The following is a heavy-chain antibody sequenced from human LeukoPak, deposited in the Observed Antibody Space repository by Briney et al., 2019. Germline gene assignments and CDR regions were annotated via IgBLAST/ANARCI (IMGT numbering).Heavy chain of an antibody. Sequence: GGSLRLSCAASGFTFDDYAMHWVRRAPGKGLEWVSLISGDGGSTYYADSVKGRFTISRDNSKNSLCLQMNSLRTEDTALYYCAKDRRGSYYYFDYWGQGTLVTVSS. J-gene: IGHJ4*02. CDR2: ISGDGGST. CDR3: AKDRRGSYYYFDY. CDR1: GFTFDDYA. D-gene: IGHD1-26*01. V-gene: IGHV3-43*02.